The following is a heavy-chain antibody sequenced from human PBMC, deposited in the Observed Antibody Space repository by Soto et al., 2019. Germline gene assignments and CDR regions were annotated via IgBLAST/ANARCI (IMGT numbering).Heavy chain of an antibody. Sequence: SETLSLTCTVSGGSISSYYWSCIRQPPGKGLEWIGYMYYSGSTNYNPSLKSRVTISVDTSKNQFSLKLSSVTAADTAVYYCGGKNYDSSGYFDYWGQGTLVTVSS. V-gene: IGHV4-59*01. J-gene: IGHJ4*02. CDR2: MYYSGST. D-gene: IGHD3-22*01. CDR3: GGKNYDSSGYFDY. CDR1: GGSISSYY.